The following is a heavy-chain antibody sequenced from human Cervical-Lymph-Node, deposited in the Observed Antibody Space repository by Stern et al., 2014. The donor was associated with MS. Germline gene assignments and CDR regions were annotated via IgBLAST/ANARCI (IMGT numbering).Heavy chain of an antibody. J-gene: IGHJ4*01. CDR3: ARDKGMFFL. CDR2: SYYRGRT. V-gene: IGHV4-59*01. Sequence: QVQLQESGPGLVKPSETLSLTCTVSGGSLTNYYWSWLRQPPGKGLEWIGDSYYRGRTNYNPSLKRRVTISVDTAKNQFSLKLSSVTAADTAVYYCARDKGMFFLWGQGTLVTVSS. CDR1: GGSLTNYY. D-gene: IGHD2/OR15-2a*01.